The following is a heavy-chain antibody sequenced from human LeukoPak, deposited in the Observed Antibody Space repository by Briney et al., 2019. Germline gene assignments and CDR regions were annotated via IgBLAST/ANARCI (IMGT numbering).Heavy chain of an antibody. J-gene: IGHJ6*02. CDR1: GFTFSSYG. CDR2: ISYDGSNK. Sequence: GGSLRLSCAAPGFTFSSYGMHWVRQAPGKGLEWVAVISYDGSNKYYADSVKGRFTISRDNSKNTLYLQMNSLRAEDTAVYYCASPSSTPGMDVWGQGTTVTVSS. CDR3: ASPSSTPGMDV. V-gene: IGHV3-30*03. D-gene: IGHD2-2*01.